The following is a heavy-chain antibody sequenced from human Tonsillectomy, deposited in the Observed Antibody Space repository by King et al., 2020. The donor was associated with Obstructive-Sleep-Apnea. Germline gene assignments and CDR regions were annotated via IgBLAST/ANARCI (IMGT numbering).Heavy chain of an antibody. CDR3: ASLRGQYSGSSAFDY. Sequence: QLVQSGAEVKKPGSSVKVSCKASGGTFSSYAISWVRQAPGQGLEWRGGIIPILGIANYAQKFQGRVTITAAKSTRTAYMELSSLRSEDTAVYYCASLRGQYSGSSAFDYWGQGTLVTVSS. CDR1: GGTFSSYA. V-gene: IGHV1-69*10. D-gene: IGHD1-26*01. J-gene: IGHJ4*02. CDR2: IIPILGIA.